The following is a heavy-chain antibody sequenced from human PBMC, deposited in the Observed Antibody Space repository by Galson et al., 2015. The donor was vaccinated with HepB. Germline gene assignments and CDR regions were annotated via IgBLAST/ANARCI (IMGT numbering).Heavy chain of an antibody. J-gene: IGHJ1*01. V-gene: IGHV3-30*18. D-gene: IGHD5-18*01. CDR3: AKAKNLQLWGQTEYFQH. CDR1: GFTFSSYG. CDR2: ISYDGSNK. Sequence: SLRLSCAASGFTFSSYGMHWVRQAPGKGLEWVAVISYDGSNKYYADSVKGRFTISRDNSKNTLYLQMNSLRAEDTAVYYCAKAKNLQLWGQTEYFQHWGQGTLVTVSS.